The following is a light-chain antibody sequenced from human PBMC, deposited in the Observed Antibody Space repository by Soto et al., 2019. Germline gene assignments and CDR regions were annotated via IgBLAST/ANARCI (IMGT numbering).Light chain of an antibody. J-gene: IGKJ1*01. Sequence: AVLLTQSPSSFSASTGDRATITCRASQDIPNYLAWYQQVPGKAPKLLLYAAAISQTGVPSRFIGSGSGRDFTLTIDGLQSEDFETYFCQHYYNYPWTFGQGTTV. CDR1: QDIPNY. CDR2: AAA. V-gene: IGKV1-8*01. CDR3: QHYYNYPWT.